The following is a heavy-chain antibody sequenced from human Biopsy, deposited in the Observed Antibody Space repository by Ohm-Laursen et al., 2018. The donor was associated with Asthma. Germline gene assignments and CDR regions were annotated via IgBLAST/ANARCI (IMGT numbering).Heavy chain of an antibody. CDR1: GYTLTSAG. V-gene: IGHV1-18*01. CDR3: ARAVDYSHYYGIDV. CDR2: ISVYIGNT. Sequence: GPSETPAYQTSGYTLTSAGITWVRQAPGQGLEWMGWISVYIGNTKVAQKLQDRVTMITDTTTSTAYMELRSRRSDDTAVYFRARAVDYSHYYGIDVWGQGTPVTVS. D-gene: IGHD3-10*01. J-gene: IGHJ6*02.